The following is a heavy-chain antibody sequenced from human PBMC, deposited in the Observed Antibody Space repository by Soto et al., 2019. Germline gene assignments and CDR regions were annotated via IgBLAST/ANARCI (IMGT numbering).Heavy chain of an antibody. Sequence: SETLSLTCPVSCVSISSGGYYSSWFRQHPGKSLELIGYIYYSWSNYYNPYLKSRVIISVDTSKNQFSLKLSSVTAADTAVYYCSRVGYSSSWHNYYYYGMDVWGQGTTVTVSS. CDR3: SRVGYSSSWHNYYYYGMDV. CDR2: IYYSWSN. V-gene: IGHV4-31*03. CDR1: CVSISSGGYY. J-gene: IGHJ6*02. D-gene: IGHD6-13*01.